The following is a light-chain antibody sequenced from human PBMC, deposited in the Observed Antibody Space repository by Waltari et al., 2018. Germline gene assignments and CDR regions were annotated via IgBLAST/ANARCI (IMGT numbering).Light chain of an antibody. CDR1: QSVLYRSNNYNY. CDR3: QQYYSVPPT. CDR2: WAS. J-gene: IGKJ1*01. V-gene: IGKV4-1*01. Sequence: DIVMTQSPDSLAVSLGERATINCKSSQSVLYRSNNYNYLAWYQQKPGPPPKLLIYWASTRESGVPDRFSGSGSGTDFTLTISSLQAEDVAVYYCQQYYSVPPTFGQGTKVEIK.